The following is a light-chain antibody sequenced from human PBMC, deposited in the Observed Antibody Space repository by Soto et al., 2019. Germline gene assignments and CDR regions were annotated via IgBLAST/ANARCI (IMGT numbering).Light chain of an antibody. J-gene: IGKJ4*01. CDR1: QSISSW. CDR3: QQYGSSPPLT. CDR2: DAS. V-gene: IGKV1-5*01. Sequence: DIQMTQSPSTLSASVGDRVTITCRASQSISSWLAWYQQKPGKAPKLLIYDASSLESGVPSRFSGSGSGTEFTLTISSLQPDDFAVYYCQQYGSSPPLTFGGGTRVEIK.